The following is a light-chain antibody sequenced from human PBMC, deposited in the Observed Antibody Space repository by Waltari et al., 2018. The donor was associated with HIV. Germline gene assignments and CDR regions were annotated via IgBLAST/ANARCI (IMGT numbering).Light chain of an antibody. J-gene: IGLJ2*01. CDR1: SSNVSNNY. CDR3: AAWDDRLSGRL. CDR2: TDN. V-gene: IGLV1-47*01. Sequence: QSVLAQPRSVSGTPGQRVNISCSGSSSNVSNNYVYWYQQVPGVAPKLLIYTDNQRPSGVPDRFSGSKSGTSAALAISGLRTEDEAEYYCAAWDDRLSGRLFGGGTKVTVL.